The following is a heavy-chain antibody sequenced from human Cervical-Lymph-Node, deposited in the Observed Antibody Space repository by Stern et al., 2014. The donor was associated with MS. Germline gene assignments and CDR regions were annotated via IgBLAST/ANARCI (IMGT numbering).Heavy chain of an antibody. CDR3: VRDRTETITHRPRD. CDR1: GFTFSTYS. D-gene: IGHD1-14*01. V-gene: IGHV3-48*01. J-gene: IGHJ4*02. CDR2: ISHSASPL. Sequence: VQLVESGGGLVQPGGSLRLSCAAPGFTFSTYSMTWVRQAPGRGLEWVSYISHSASPLSYADSVKGRFTVSRDDANSSLYLQMNSLRVEDTAVYYCVRDRTETITHRPRDWGQGTLVTVSS.